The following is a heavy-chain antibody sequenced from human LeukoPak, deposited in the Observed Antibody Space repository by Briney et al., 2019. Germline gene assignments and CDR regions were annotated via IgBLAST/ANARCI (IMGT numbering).Heavy chain of an antibody. Sequence: ASVKVSCKASGYTFTSYDINWVRQATGQGLEWMGWMNPNSGNTGYAQKFQGRVTITRNTSISTAYMELSSLRSEDTAVYYCARAFGSSWYFRRTSDIWGQGTMVTVSS. J-gene: IGHJ3*02. V-gene: IGHV1-8*03. CDR1: GYTFTSYD. D-gene: IGHD6-13*01. CDR2: MNPNSGNT. CDR3: ARAFGSSWYFRRTSDI.